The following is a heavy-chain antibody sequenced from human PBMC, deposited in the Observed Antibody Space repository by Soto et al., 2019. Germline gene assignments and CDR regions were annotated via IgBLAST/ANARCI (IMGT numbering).Heavy chain of an antibody. J-gene: IGHJ4*02. CDR1: GGSISSYY. Sequence: SETLSLTCTVSGGSISSYYLSWIRQPPGKGLEWIGYIYYSGSTNYNPSLKSRVTISVDTSKNQFSLKLSSVTAADTAVYYCARAGYYYDSSGYYSSLDYWGQGTLVTVSS. CDR2: IYYSGST. D-gene: IGHD3-22*01. CDR3: ARAGYYYDSSGYYSSLDY. V-gene: IGHV4-59*01.